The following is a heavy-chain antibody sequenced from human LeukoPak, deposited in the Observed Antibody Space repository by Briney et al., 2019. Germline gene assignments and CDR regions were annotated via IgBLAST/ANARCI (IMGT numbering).Heavy chain of an antibody. V-gene: IGHV3-7*01. D-gene: IGHD6-19*01. J-gene: IGHJ6*03. CDR2: IKQDGSEK. CDR1: GFTFSNYW. CDR3: ARDRVSSGWHRDYYYYYYMDV. Sequence: GGSLRLSCAASGFTFSNYWMSWVRQAPGKGLEWVANIKQDGSEKYYVDSVKGRFTISRDNAKNSLYLQMNSLRAEDTAVYYCARDRVSSGWHRDYYYYYYMDVWGKGTTVTISS.